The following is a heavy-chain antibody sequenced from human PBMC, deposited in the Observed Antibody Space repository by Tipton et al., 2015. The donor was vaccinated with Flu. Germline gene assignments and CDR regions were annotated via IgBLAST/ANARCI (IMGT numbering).Heavy chain of an antibody. J-gene: IGHJ5*02. D-gene: IGHD6-6*01. Sequence: TLSLTCSVSGDSIGSDYYWAWIRQAPGKGLEWIGNVYRTGSTYYNPSLKSRVTISIDKSKSQFSLKLTSVTAADTALYYCARGDSSSYLDPWGQGTLVTVS. CDR2: VYRTGST. V-gene: IGHV4-38-2*02. CDR1: GDSIGSDYY. CDR3: ARGDSSSYLDP.